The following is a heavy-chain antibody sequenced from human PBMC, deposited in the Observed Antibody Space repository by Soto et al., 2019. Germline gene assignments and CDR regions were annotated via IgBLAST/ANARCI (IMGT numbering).Heavy chain of an antibody. CDR1: GFTFSSYS. D-gene: IGHD2-15*01. Sequence: EVQLVESGGGLVKPGGSLRLSCAASGFTFSSYSMNWVRQAPGKGLEWVSSISSSSSYIYYADSVKGRFTITKDNAKNSLYLQMHSLGAEDTAAYYCARSLPGRLLQRDEYFQHWGQGSLVTVSS. CDR2: ISSSSSYI. V-gene: IGHV3-21*01. J-gene: IGHJ1*01. CDR3: ARSLPGRLLQRDEYFQH.